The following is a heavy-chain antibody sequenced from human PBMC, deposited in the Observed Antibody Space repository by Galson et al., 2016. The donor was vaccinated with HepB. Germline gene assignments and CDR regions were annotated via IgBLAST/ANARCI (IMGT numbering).Heavy chain of an antibody. CDR3: VREPRAGAYYYDY. J-gene: IGHJ4*02. D-gene: IGHD6-19*01. CDR2: IRGDGSQK. V-gene: IGHV3-7*01. CDR1: GFTFSSYW. Sequence: SLRLSCAASGFTFSSYWMTWVRQAPGKGLEWVANIRGDGSQKYHVDSVKGRFTISRDNAKNSLFLHMNSLRADDTAVYYCVREPRAGAYYYDYWGQGTLVTVSS.